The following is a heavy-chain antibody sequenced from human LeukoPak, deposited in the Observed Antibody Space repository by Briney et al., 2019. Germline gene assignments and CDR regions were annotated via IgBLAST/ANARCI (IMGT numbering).Heavy chain of an antibody. Sequence: SVKVSCKASGGTFSSYAISWVRQAPGQGLEWMGRIIPIFGTANYAQKFQGRVTITTDESTSTAYVELSSLRSEDTAVYYCARAPWAALLPIDPWGQGTLVTVSS. CDR2: IIPIFGTA. J-gene: IGHJ5*02. V-gene: IGHV1-69*05. D-gene: IGHD2-15*01. CDR1: GGTFSSYA. CDR3: ARAPWAALLPIDP.